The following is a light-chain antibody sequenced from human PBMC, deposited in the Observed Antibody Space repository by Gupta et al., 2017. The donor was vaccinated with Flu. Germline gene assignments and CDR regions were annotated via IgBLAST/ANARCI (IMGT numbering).Light chain of an antibody. J-gene: IGKJ2*01. V-gene: IGKV1-39*01. CDR2: SAS. Sequence: PSSLSPSVGDRVTIACRASQSISSYLNWYQQKPGKAPNLLIYSASKLQSGVPSRFSGSGSGTDFTLTISRLQPEDFATYYCQQSNYLPYTFGQGTKLEIK. CDR1: QSISSY. CDR3: QQSNYLPYT.